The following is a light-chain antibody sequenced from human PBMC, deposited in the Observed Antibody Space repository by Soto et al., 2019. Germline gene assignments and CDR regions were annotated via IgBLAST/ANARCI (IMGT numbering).Light chain of an antibody. CDR3: QQSYGTPLT. J-gene: IGKJ4*01. V-gene: IGKV1-39*01. CDR2: AAS. CDR1: QRIRSY. Sequence: DIQMTQSPSSLSAFVGDRVTITCRASQRIRSYLNWYQQKPGKAPKLLIYAASSLQSGVPSRFSGSGSATDFTLTISSLQPEDFATYYCQQSYGTPLTFGGGTKVEIK.